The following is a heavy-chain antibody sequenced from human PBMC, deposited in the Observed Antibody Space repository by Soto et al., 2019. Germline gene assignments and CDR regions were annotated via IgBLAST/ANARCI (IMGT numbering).Heavy chain of an antibody. J-gene: IGHJ4*02. D-gene: IGHD6-6*01. CDR2: IYYTGST. CDR1: GDSIRGSSYY. CDR3: ATHPGSSSNS. V-gene: IGHV4-39*01. Sequence: KTSETLSLTCTVSGDSIRGSSYYWGWIRQPPGKGLEWIASIYYTGSTFYNPSLKGRVTISVDTSKNQFSLNLNSVTAADTAIYYCATHPGSSSNSWGQGTLVTVSS.